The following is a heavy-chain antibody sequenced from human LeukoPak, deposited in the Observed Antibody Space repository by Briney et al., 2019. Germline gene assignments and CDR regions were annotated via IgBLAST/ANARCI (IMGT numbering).Heavy chain of an antibody. CDR2: IYYSGST. CDR1: GGSISSYY. V-gene: IGHV4-59*01. D-gene: IGHD3-22*01. Sequence: AETLSLTCTVSGGSISSYYWSWIRQPPGKGLEWIGYIYYSGSTNYNPSLKSRVTISVDTSKNQFSLKLSSVTAADTAVYYCARGPRGFYDSSGYYYDYWGQGTLVTVSS. J-gene: IGHJ4*02. CDR3: ARGPRGFYDSSGYYYDY.